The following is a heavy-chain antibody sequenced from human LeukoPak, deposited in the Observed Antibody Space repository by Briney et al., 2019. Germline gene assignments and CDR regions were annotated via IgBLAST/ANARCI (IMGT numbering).Heavy chain of an antibody. J-gene: IGHJ4*02. Sequence: SETLSLTCAVSGGSISSGGYSWSWIRQPPGKGLEWIGYIYRSGSTYYNPSLKSRVTISVDRSKNQFSLKLSSVTAADTAVYYCARSPRSGGSCYPGAHWGQGTLVTVSS. CDR3: ARSPRSGGSCYPGAH. D-gene: IGHD2-15*01. V-gene: IGHV4-30-2*01. CDR1: GGSISSGGYS. CDR2: IYRSGST.